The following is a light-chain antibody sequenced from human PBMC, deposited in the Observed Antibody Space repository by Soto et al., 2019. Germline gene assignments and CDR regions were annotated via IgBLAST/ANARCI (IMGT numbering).Light chain of an antibody. V-gene: IGKV3-15*01. CDR1: QSVSSN. Sequence: EIVMTQSPATLSVSPGERATLSCRASQSVSSNLAWYQQKPGQAPRLLIYGASTRATGIPARFSGSGSGTEFTLTISSLHSEDFAVYYCQQYNNWPPNTFGGGTKVEIK. CDR3: QQYNNWPPNT. J-gene: IGKJ4*01. CDR2: GAS.